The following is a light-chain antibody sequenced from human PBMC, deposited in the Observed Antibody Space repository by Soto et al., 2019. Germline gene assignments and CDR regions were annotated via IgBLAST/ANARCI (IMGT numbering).Light chain of an antibody. Sequence: QSVLTQPASVSGSPGQSITISCTGNSSDVGGYNYVSWYQQHPGKAPKLMIYGVSNRPSGISTRFSGSKSGDTASLTISGLQAEDEADYHCSSYTSSSTLDYVFGTGTKLTVL. J-gene: IGLJ1*01. V-gene: IGLV2-14*01. CDR2: GVS. CDR1: SSDVGGYNY. CDR3: SSYTSSSTLDYV.